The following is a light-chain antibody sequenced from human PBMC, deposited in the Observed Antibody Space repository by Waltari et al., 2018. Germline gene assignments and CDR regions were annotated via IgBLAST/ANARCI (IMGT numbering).Light chain of an antibody. CDR3: SSYGVPYV. CDR2: ETN. V-gene: IGLV2-23*01. Sequence: QSALTQPASVSGSPGQSITISCTGSSSDVGDYNFFVSCYQHHPAEATQLIIYETNERPSGVFDRFSASKSGNTASLSLSGLQAEDEADYYYSSYGVPYVFGTGTKLTVL. J-gene: IGLJ3*02. CDR1: SSDVGDYNFF.